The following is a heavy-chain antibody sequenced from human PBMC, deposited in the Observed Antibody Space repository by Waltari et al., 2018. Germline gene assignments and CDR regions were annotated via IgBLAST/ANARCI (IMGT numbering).Heavy chain of an antibody. CDR1: GYTSTAHY. V-gene: IGHV1-2*02. D-gene: IGHD3-10*01. Sequence: QVTLVQTGAEVKKTRESVNVTCETSGYTSTAHYINCVQQTPGQVLEWRGGLKRYTGGTKQVQKLQGRAPMTRDTAVRTVDWELINRGSDDTAVYYCARDGGVNARGWFDPWGQGSLVTVSS. CDR3: ARDGGVNARGWFDP. J-gene: IGHJ5*02. CDR2: LKRYTGGT.